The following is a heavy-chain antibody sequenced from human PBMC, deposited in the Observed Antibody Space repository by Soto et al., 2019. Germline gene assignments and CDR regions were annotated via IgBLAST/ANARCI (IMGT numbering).Heavy chain of an antibody. V-gene: IGHV1-69*13. CDR2: IIPMFGTA. CDR3: ARGADSSGYYIIPFDY. D-gene: IGHD3-22*01. Sequence: SVKVSCKASGGTFNNYAINWVRQAPGQGLEWMGGIIPMFGTADYAQKFQGRVTITADEFTSTAYLEMSSLRSEGTAVYYCARGADSSGYYIIPFDYWGRGTLVTVSS. J-gene: IGHJ4*02. CDR1: GGTFNNYA.